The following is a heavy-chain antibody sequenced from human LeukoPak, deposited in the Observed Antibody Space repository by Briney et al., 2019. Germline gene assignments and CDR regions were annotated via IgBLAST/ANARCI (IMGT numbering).Heavy chain of an antibody. CDR2: MDPNSGNT. CDR1: GYTFTSYD. D-gene: IGHD3-10*01. CDR3: ARGVMYYYGSGSYVF. J-gene: IGHJ4*02. V-gene: IGHV1-8*01. Sequence: ASVEVSCKASGYTFTSYDINWVRQATGQGLEWMGWMDPNSGNTGYAQKFQGRVTMTRNTSISTAYMELSSLRSEDTAVYYCARGVMYYYGSGSYVFWGQGTLVTVSS.